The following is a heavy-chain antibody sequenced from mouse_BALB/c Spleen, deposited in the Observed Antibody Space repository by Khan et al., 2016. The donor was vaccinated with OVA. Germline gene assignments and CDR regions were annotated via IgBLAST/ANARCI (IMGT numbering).Heavy chain of an antibody. CDR2: INPHIGET. J-gene: IGHJ2*01. CDR1: GYSFTGYF. Sequence: VQLKESGPELVRPGASVKISCKASGYSFTGYFMNWVMQSHGKSLEWIGRINPHIGETFYNQRFKDKATLTVDESSSQAHMELRSLASEDSAVYYCTRIYRSDFDYWGQGTTLTVSS. V-gene: IGHV1-20*02. D-gene: IGHD1-1*01. CDR3: TRIYRSDFDY.